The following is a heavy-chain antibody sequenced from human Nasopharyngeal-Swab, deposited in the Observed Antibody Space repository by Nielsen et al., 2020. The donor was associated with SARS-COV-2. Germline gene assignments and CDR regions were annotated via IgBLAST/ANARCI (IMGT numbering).Heavy chain of an antibody. V-gene: IGHV3-23*01. CDR1: GFTFSSYA. J-gene: IGHJ4*02. CDR3: AKEVDYCSSTSCHEPYFDY. CDR2: ISGSGGST. Sequence: GSLRLSCAAPGFTFSSYAMSWVRQAPGKGLEWVSAISGSGGSTYYADSVKGRFTISRDNSKNTLYLQMNSLRAEDTAVYYCAKEVDYCSSTSCHEPYFDYWGQGTLVTVSS. D-gene: IGHD2-2*01.